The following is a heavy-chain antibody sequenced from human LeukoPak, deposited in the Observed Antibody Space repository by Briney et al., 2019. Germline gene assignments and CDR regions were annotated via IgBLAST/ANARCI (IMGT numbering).Heavy chain of an antibody. V-gene: IGHV3-9*01. CDR2: ISWNPGTK. CDR1: GFTFYDYA. J-gene: IGHJ4*02. CDR3: AKGPFLHYTSSWYADY. Sequence: GGSLRLSCAASGFTFYDYAMHWVRQVPGKGLEWVAGISWNPGTKGYADSVKGRFTISRDNANNSLYLQLSNLTTEDTALYYCAKGPFLHYTSSWYADYWGQGTLVTVSS. D-gene: IGHD6-13*01.